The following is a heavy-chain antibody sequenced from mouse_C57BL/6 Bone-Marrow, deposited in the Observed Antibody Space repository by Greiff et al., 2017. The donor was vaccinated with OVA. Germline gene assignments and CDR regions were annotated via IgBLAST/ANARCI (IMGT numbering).Heavy chain of an antibody. D-gene: IGHD2-3*01. CDR3: ARGLGYYRFAY. J-gene: IGHJ3*01. V-gene: IGHV1-20*01. CDR2: INPYNGDT. Sequence: EVQLQQSGPELVKPGDSVKISCKASGFSFTGYFMNWVMQSHGKSLEWIGRINPYNGDTFYTQKFKGKATLTVDKSSSTACMELRRLTSEDSAVSYCARGLGYYRFAYWGQGTLVTVSA. CDR1: GFSFTGYF.